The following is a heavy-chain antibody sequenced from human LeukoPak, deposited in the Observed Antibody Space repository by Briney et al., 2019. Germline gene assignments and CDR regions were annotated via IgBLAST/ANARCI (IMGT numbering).Heavy chain of an antibody. V-gene: IGHV4-4*07. CDR3: ARVGSGWSFDY. D-gene: IGHD6-19*01. CDR2: IQTSGST. J-gene: IGHJ4*02. CDR1: GXSISSHY. Sequence: SETLSLTCTVSGXSISSHYWSWIRQPAGRGLEWIGRIQTSGSTNYNPSLKSRVTMSVDTSKNKFSLKVNSVTAADTAVYYCARVGSGWSFDYWGQGTLVTVSS.